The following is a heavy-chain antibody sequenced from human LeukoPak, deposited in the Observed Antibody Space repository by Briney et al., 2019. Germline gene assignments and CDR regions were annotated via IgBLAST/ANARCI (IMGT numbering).Heavy chain of an antibody. V-gene: IGHV4-59*01. CDR3: ARTSYSSSWHYYGMDV. CDR1: GGSISNYY. J-gene: IGHJ6*02. D-gene: IGHD6-13*01. Sequence: PSETLSLTCTVSGGSISNYYWSWIRQSPGKGLAWIGYMYYSGGTNYNPSLKSRVTISVDTSKNQFSLKLTSVTAADTAVYYCARTSYSSSWHYYGMDVWGQGTTVTVSS. CDR2: MYYSGGT.